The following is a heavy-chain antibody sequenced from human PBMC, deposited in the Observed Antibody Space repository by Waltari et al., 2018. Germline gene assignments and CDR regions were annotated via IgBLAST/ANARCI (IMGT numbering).Heavy chain of an antibody. CDR1: GGSISSSSYY. J-gene: IGHJ3*02. CDR3: ASGYYDSSGYYHDDFDI. V-gene: IGHV4-39*07. D-gene: IGHD3-22*01. Sequence: QLQLQESGPGLVKPSETLSLTCTVSGGSISSSSYYWGWIRQPPGKGLEWIGSIYYSGSTYYNPSLKSRVTISVDTSKNQFSLKLSSVTAADTTVYYCASGYYDSSGYYHDDFDIWGQGTMVTVSS. CDR2: IYYSGST.